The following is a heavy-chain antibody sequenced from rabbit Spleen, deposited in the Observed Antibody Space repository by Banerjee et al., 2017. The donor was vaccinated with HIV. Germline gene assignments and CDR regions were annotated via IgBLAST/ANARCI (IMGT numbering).Heavy chain of an antibody. J-gene: IGHJ4*01. V-gene: IGHV1S45*01. CDR1: GVSFNDKDV. CDR3: ARETSGGWGVVLYYFRL. D-gene: IGHD4-1*01. Sequence: QEQLVESGGGLVQPEGSLTLTCKASGVSFNDKDVMCWVRQAPGKGLEWIACIDTNDGDTDYANWPKGRFTISKTSSTTVTLQMTSLTAADTATYFCARETSGGWGVVLYYFRLWGQGTLVTVS. CDR2: IDTNDGDT.